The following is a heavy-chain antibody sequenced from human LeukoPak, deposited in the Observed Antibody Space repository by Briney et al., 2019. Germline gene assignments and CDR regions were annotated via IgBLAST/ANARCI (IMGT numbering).Heavy chain of an antibody. D-gene: IGHD3-10*01. CDR3: ARGRAYARNYYGSGSKVSRDY. V-gene: IGHV4-34*01. CDR2: INHSGST. J-gene: IGHJ4*02. Sequence: LETLSLTCAVYGGSFSGYYWSWIRQPPGKGLEWIGEINHSGSTNYNPSLKSRVTISVDTSKNQFSLKLSSVTAADTAVYYCARGRAYARNYYGSGSKVSRDYWGQGTLVTVSS. CDR1: GGSFSGYY.